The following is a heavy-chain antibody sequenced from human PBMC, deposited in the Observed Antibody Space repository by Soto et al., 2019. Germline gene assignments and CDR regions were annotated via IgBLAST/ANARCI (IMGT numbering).Heavy chain of an antibody. V-gene: IGHV4-30-4*01. CDR2: ISYSGTT. J-gene: IGHJ5*02. Sequence: PSETLSLTFTVSGDSISSTNNYWILFRQPPGEGLEWIGFISYSGTTSYSPSLKSRVAISLDTSKNQFSLSLSSVTAADTAVYYCARGRGYSYGLDPWGQGTLVTVS. CDR1: GDSISSTNNY. CDR3: ARGRGYSYGLDP. D-gene: IGHD5-18*01.